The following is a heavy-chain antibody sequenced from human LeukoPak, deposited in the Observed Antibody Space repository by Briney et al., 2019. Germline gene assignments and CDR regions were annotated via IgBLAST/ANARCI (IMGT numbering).Heavy chain of an antibody. CDR1: GGSISSSSYY. Sequence: SETLSLTCTVSGGSISSSSYYWGWIRQPPGKGLEWIGSIYYSGSTYYNPSLKSRVTISVDTSKNQFSLKLNSVTAADTAVYYCAGTSYDILTGYYAGGSWYYWGQGTLVTVSS. J-gene: IGHJ4*02. D-gene: IGHD3-9*01. CDR2: IYYSGST. CDR3: AGTSYDILTGYYAGGSWYY. V-gene: IGHV4-39*01.